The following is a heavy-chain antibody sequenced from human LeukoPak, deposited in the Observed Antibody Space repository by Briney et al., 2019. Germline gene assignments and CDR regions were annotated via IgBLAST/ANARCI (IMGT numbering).Heavy chain of an antibody. CDR2: IYSGGST. V-gene: IGHV3-53*04. J-gene: IGHJ4*02. D-gene: IGHD3-22*01. CDR1: GFTVSSNY. CDR3: ARVVDSSGYYDY. Sequence: PGGSLRLSCAASGFTVSSNYMSWVRQAPGKGLEWVSVIYSGGSTYYADSVKGRFTLSRHNSKNTLYLQMNSLRAEDTAVYYCARVVDSSGYYDYWGQGTLVTVSS.